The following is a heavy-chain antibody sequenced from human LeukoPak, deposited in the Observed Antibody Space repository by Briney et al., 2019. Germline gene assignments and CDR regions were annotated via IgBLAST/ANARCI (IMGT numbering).Heavy chain of an antibody. J-gene: IGHJ6*02. CDR2: IYTAGKT. D-gene: IGHD3-16*01. CDR3: ARGGGLDV. CDR1: GFTVNSNY. Sequence: QAGGSLRLSCAASGFTVNSNYMTWVRQAPGKGLEWVSVIYTAGKTYYADSVKGRFTISRDNSKNTLYLQMNSLRAEDTAVYFCARGGGLDVWGQGATVTVSS. V-gene: IGHV3-53*01.